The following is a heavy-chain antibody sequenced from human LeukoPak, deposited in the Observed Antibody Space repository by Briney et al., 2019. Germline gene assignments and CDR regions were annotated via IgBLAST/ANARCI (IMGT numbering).Heavy chain of an antibody. Sequence: KSSETLSLTCTVSGGSISSGGYYWSWIRQHPGKGLEWIGYIYYSGSTYYNPSLKSRVTISVDRSKNQFSLKLSSVTAADTAVYYCARGSLYGDYFDYWGQGTLVTVSS. D-gene: IGHD4-17*01. CDR1: GGSISSGGYY. J-gene: IGHJ4*02. CDR2: IYYSGST. V-gene: IGHV4-31*03. CDR3: ARGSLYGDYFDY.